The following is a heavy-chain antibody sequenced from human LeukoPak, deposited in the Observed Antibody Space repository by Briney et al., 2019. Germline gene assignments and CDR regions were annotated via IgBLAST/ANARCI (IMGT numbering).Heavy chain of an antibody. J-gene: IGHJ4*02. CDR2: INHSGST. CDR3: ARGFSGRTTMVRGVMRFDY. D-gene: IGHD3-10*01. Sequence: PSETLSLTCAVYGGSFSGYYWSWIRQPPGKGLEWIGEINHSGSTNYNPSLKSRVTISVDTSKNQFSLKLSSVTAADTAVYYCARGFSGRTTMVRGVMRFDYWGQGTLVTVSS. CDR1: GGSFSGYY. V-gene: IGHV4-34*01.